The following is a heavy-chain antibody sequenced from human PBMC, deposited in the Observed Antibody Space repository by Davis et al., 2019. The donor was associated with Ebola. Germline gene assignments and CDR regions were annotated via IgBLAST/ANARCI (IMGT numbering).Heavy chain of an antibody. CDR2: INAGNGNT. CDR1: GYTFTSYA. D-gene: IGHD6-19*01. J-gene: IGHJ4*02. CDR3: ARDGQPLADSSGWSY. Sequence: AASVKVSCKASGYTFTSYAMHWVRQAPGQRLEWMGWINAGNGNTKYSQKFQGRVTITRDTSASTAYMELSSLRSEDTAVYYCARDGQPLADSSGWSYWGQGTLVTVSS. V-gene: IGHV1-3*01.